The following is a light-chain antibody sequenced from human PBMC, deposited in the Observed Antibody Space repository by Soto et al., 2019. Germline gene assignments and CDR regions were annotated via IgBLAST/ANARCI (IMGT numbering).Light chain of an antibody. CDR3: AAWDDSLSAVV. CDR2: RND. Sequence: QSVLTQPPSASGTPGQRVTISCSGSSSNIGSNYVYWYQQLPGSAPKLLIYRNDQRPSGVPDRFSASKSGTAASLAISGLRPEDEADYHCAAWDDSLSAVVFGGGTKVTVL. CDR1: SSNIGSNY. J-gene: IGLJ2*01. V-gene: IGLV1-47*01.